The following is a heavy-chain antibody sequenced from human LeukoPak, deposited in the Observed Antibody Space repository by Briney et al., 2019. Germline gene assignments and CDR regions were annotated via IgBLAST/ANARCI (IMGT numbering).Heavy chain of an antibody. D-gene: IGHD1-1*01. J-gene: IGHJ1*01. Sequence: SVKVSCKASGDTFSNYAISWVRQAPGQGLEWVGGITPIFDTTKYAQKFQGRVIITADESTTTAYMELSSLRSEDTAVYYCARASTSTLVTTYFQHWGQGTLVTVSS. CDR2: ITPIFDTT. CDR1: GDTFSNYA. V-gene: IGHV1-69*13. CDR3: ARASTSTLVTTYFQH.